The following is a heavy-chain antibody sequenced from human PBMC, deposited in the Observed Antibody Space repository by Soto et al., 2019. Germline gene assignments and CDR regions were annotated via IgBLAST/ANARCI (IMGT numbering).Heavy chain of an antibody. CDR1: GFTFSSYG. CDR2: IWYDGSNK. V-gene: IGHV3-33*01. J-gene: IGHJ4*02. D-gene: IGHD6-6*01. CDR3: ARDAFLGSSHFDY. Sequence: QVQLVESGGGVVQPGRSLRLSCAASGFTFSSYGMHWVRQAPGKGLEWVAVIWYDGSNKYYADSVKGRFTISRDNSKNTLYLQMISLRAEDTAVYYCARDAFLGSSHFDYWGQGTLVTVSS.